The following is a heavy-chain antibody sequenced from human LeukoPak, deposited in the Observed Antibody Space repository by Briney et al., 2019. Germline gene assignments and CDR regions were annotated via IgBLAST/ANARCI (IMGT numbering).Heavy chain of an antibody. V-gene: IGHV4-59*08. D-gene: IGHD5-18*01. Sequence: SETLSLTCTVSGGSISSYYWSWIRQPPGKGLEWIGYIYYSGSTNYNPSLKSRVTISVDTSKNQFSLKLSSVTAADTAVYYCARHAELDTFDYWGQGTLVTASS. CDR3: ARHAELDTFDY. J-gene: IGHJ4*02. CDR2: IYYSGST. CDR1: GGSISSYY.